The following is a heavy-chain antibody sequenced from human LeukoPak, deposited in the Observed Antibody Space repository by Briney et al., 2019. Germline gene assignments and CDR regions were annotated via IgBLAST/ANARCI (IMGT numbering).Heavy chain of an antibody. Sequence: SETLSLTCTVSGGSISSYYWSWIRQPPGKGLEWIGYIYYSGSTNYNPSLKSRVTISVDTPKNQFSLKLSSVTAADTAVYYCARGSGNPGLFDYWGQGTLVTVSS. J-gene: IGHJ4*02. CDR3: ARGSGNPGLFDY. D-gene: IGHD4-23*01. V-gene: IGHV4-59*01. CDR2: IYYSGST. CDR1: GGSISSYY.